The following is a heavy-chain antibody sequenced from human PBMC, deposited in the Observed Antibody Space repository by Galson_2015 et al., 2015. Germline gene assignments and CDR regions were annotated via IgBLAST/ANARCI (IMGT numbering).Heavy chain of an antibody. CDR3: ARGRYNRNYGSCTCL. J-gene: IGHJ6*01. CDR2: MNPNSGNT. D-gene: IGHD1-7*01. CDR1: GYTFTSYD. V-gene: IGHV1-8*02. Sequence: SVKVSCKASGYTFTSYDINWVRQAPGQGLEWMGWMNPNSGNTGYAQKFQGRVTMTRNTSISTAYMELSSLRSEDTAVYYCARGRYNRNYGSCTCLSGQGTTLAVSS.